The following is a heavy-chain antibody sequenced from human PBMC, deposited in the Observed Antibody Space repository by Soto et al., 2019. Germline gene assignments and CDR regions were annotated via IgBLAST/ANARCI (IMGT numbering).Heavy chain of an antibody. D-gene: IGHD3-10*01. J-gene: IGHJ4*02. V-gene: IGHV3-23*01. CDR1: GFTFSSYS. CDR2: FRSSGDGGTT. Sequence: LRLSCAASGFTFSSYSMSWVRQAPGKRLEWVSGFRSSGDGGTTYYADSVKGRFTISRDNSKNTLFLQMNSLRAEDTAIYYCAKKVNSGPGSQYFDYWGQGTLVTVSS. CDR3: AKKVNSGPGSQYFDY.